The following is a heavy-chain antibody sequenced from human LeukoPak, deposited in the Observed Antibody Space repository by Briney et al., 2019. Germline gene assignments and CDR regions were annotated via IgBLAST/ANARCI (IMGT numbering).Heavy chain of an antibody. CDR1: GYTFTSYD. CDR2: MNPNSGNT. D-gene: IGHD3-10*01. J-gene: IGHJ4*02. CDR3: ARKYLYGSGKPHFDY. Sequence: GASVKVSCKAAGYTFTSYDINWVRQATGQGLEWMGWMNPNSGNTGYAQKFQGRVTMTRNTSISTAYMELSSLRSDDTAVYYRARKYLYGSGKPHFDYWGQGTLVTVSS. V-gene: IGHV1-8*01.